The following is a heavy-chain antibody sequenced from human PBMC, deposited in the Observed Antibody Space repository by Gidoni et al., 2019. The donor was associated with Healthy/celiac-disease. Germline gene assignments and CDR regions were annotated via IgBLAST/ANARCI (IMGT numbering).Heavy chain of an antibody. CDR3: ATRTTKLSLVDV. CDR2: ISYDGSNK. Sequence: QVLLEASGGGVVQPGRSLRLPWADSGFPFSSYGMHWVRQAPGKGLEWVAVISYDGSNKYYADYVKGRFTISRDNSKNTLYLQMNSLRAEDTAVYYCATRTTKLSLVDVWGQGTTVTVSS. D-gene: IGHD3-9*01. J-gene: IGHJ6*02. V-gene: IGHV3-30*03. CDR1: GFPFSSYG.